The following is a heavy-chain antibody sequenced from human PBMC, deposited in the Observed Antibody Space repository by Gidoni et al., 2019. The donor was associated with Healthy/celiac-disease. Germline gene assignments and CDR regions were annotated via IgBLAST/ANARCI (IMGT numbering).Heavy chain of an antibody. Sequence: QVQLVESGGGVVQPGRSLRLSCAASGFTFSSYGMHWVLQAPGKGLEWVAVISYDGSNKYYADSVKGRFTISRDNSKNTLYLQMNSLRAEDTAVYYCAQGGYCSSTSCYYYYYYGMDVWGQGTTVTVSS. CDR1: GFTFSSYG. D-gene: IGHD2-2*01. V-gene: IGHV3-30*03. CDR2: ISYDGSNK. CDR3: AQGGYCSSTSCYYYYYYGMDV. J-gene: IGHJ6*02.